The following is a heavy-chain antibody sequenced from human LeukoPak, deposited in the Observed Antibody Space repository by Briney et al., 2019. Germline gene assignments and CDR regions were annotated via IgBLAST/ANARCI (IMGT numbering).Heavy chain of an antibody. CDR3: AKLSSSSSCTY. V-gene: IGHV3-23*01. J-gene: IGHJ4*02. Sequence: GGSLRLSCAASGFTFSNYAMSWVRQAPGKGLEWVSAISGSGGSTYYADSVKGRFTISRDNSKNTLYLQMNSLRAEDTAVYYCAKLSSSSSCTYWGQGTLVTVSS. D-gene: IGHD6-13*01. CDR2: ISGSGGST. CDR1: GFTFSNYA.